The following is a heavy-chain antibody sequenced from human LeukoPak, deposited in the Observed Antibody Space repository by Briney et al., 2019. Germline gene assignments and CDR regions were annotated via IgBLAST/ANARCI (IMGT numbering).Heavy chain of an antibody. J-gene: IGHJ3*02. V-gene: IGHV1-46*01. CDR1: GYTFTSYY. D-gene: IGHD3-22*01. CDR3: AREGPRNYFDSSGPGPFDI. Sequence: ASVKVSCKASGYTFTSYYMHWVRQAPGQGLEWMGVINPSDRSTSCAQKFQGRVTMTRDTSTSTVYMELSSLRSEDTAVYYCAREGPRNYFDSSGPGPFDIWGQGTMVTVSS. CDR2: INPSDRST.